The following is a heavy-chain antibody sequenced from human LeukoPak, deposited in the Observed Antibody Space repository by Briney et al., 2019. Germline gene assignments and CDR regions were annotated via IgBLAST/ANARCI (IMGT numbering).Heavy chain of an antibody. CDR2: IYYSGRS. D-gene: IGHD2-21*02. CDR3: ARVPLSTAYLHYYSMDV. J-gene: IGHJ6*03. CDR1: GGSISSGPYS. V-gene: IGHV4-39*07. Sequence: SETLSLTCTVSGGSISSGPYSWAWLRQPPGKGLEWIGSIYYSGRSYYKVSLKSRVIISLDTPNNQFSLKVSSVTAADTALYYCARVPLSTAYLHYYSMDVWAKGPRSPSR.